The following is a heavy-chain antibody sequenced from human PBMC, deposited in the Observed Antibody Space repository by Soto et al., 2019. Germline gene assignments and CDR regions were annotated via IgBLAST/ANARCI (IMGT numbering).Heavy chain of an antibody. Sequence: SETLSLTCTVSGGSISSYYWSWIRQPPGKGLEWIGYIYYSGSTNYNPSLKSRVTISVDTSKNQFSLKLSSVTAADTAVYYCARGPIVVVPAASYYFDYWGQGTLVTVSS. CDR2: IYYSGST. CDR1: GGSISSYY. D-gene: IGHD2-2*01. V-gene: IGHV4-59*01. CDR3: ARGPIVVVPAASYYFDY. J-gene: IGHJ4*02.